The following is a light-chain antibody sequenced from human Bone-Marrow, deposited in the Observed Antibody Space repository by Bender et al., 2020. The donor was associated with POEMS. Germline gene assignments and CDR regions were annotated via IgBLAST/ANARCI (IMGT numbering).Light chain of an antibody. CDR1: SSNFGNNA. J-gene: IGLJ3*02. Sequence: QSVLTQPPSASGTPGQSVTISCSGTSSNFGNNAANWYQHVPGTAPKLLIYSNNQRPSGVPDRFSASTSGTSASLAIIALHSDDEADYYCSSWDDSLNCWVFGGGTKLTVL. CDR3: SSWDDSLNCWV. CDR2: SNN. V-gene: IGLV1-44*01.